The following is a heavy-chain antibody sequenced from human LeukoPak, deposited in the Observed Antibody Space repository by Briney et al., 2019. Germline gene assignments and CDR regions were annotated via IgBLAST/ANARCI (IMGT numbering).Heavy chain of an antibody. V-gene: IGHV4-34*01. CDR2: INHSGTT. Sequence: PSETLSLTCTVSGGSISSYYWSWIRQSPGKGLEWIGEINHSGTTKYNPSLKSRVTISVDTPQNQFSLRLSSVTAADTAVYYCTRNNWFDPWGQGTLVTLSS. J-gene: IGHJ5*02. CDR1: GGSISSYY. CDR3: TRNNWFDP.